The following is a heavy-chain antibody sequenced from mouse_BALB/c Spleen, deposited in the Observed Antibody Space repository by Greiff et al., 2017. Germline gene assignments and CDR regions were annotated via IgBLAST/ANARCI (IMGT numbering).Heavy chain of an antibody. V-gene: IGHV5-6-3*01. D-gene: IGHD2-3*01. CDR2: INSNGGST. CDR3: ARDPLYDGYYWFAY. Sequence: EVMLVESGGGLVQPGGSLKLSCAASGFTFSSYGMSWVRQTPDKRLELVATINSNGGSTYYPDSVKGRFTISRDNAKNTLYLQMSSLKSEDTAMYYCARDPLYDGYYWFAYWGQGTLVTVSA. J-gene: IGHJ3*01. CDR1: GFTFSSYG.